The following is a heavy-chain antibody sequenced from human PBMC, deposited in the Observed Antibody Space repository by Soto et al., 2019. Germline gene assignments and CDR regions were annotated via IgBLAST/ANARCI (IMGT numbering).Heavy chain of an antibody. J-gene: IGHJ6*02. CDR2: IFFTGIT. CDR1: GGSVTTGSYN. Sequence: QVQLQESGPGLVRPSETLSLTCTVSGGSVTTGSYNWSWIRRPPGKGLEWIGNIFFTGITHYNTSLNNRVTMSVDTSKNQFSLTVTSVTAADTAVYYCARDGHGMDVWGQGTTVTVSS. CDR3: ARDGHGMDV. V-gene: IGHV4-61*01.